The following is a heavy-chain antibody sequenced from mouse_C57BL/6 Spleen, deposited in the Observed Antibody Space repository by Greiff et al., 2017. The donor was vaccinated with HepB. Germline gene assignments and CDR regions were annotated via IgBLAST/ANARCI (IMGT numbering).Heavy chain of an antibody. Sequence: EVKLMESGGGLVQPGGSLSLSCAASGFTFTDYYMSWVRQPPGKALEWLGFIRNKANGYTTEYSASVKVRFTISRDNSQSILYLQMNALRAEDSATYDCARSAAYDYDEGPFDYWGQGTTLTVSS. J-gene: IGHJ2*01. CDR3: ARSAAYDYDEGPFDY. D-gene: IGHD2-4*01. CDR1: GFTFTDYY. CDR2: IRNKANGYTT. V-gene: IGHV7-3*01.